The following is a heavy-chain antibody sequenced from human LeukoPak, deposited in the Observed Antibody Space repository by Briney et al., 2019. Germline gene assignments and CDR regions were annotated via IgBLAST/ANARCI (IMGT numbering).Heavy chain of an antibody. J-gene: IGHJ4*02. CDR3: AKDLAPQPTMIVVVITAFDY. CDR2: ISGSGGST. CDR1: GFTFSSYS. D-gene: IGHD3-22*01. Sequence: GGSLRLSCAASGFTFSSYSMNWVRQAPGKGLEWVSAISGSGGSTYYADSVKGRFTISRDNSKNTLYLQMNSLRAEDTAVYYCAKDLAPQPTMIVVVITAFDYWGQGTLDTVSS. V-gene: IGHV3-23*01.